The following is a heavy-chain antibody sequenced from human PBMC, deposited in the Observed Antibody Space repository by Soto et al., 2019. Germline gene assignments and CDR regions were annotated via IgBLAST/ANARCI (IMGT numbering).Heavy chain of an antibody. D-gene: IGHD2-2*01. J-gene: IGHJ6*02. V-gene: IGHV4-39*01. Sequence: SETLSLTCTVSGGSISSSSYYWGWIRKPPGKGLEWIGSIYYSGSTYYNPSLKSRVTISVDTSKNQFSLKVSSVTAADTAVFYCARLAGYCSGTSCYGYYGMDVWGQGTTVTVSS. CDR2: IYYSGST. CDR1: GGSISSSSYY. CDR3: ARLAGYCSGTSCYGYYGMDV.